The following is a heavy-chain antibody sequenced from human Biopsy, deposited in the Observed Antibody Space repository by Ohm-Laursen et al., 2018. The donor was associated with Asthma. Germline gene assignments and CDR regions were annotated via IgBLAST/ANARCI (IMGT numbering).Heavy chain of an antibody. Sequence: ASVKVSCKASGDPFSNYAISWVRQAPGQGLEWMGWISPFTGDTHFGQKFQGRVTMTTDTSTDTAYMELRSLRSDDTAVYYCARHPYNFGGFDYWGQGSLVLVSS. D-gene: IGHD5-24*01. CDR3: ARHPYNFGGFDY. J-gene: IGHJ4*02. CDR2: ISPFTGDT. CDR1: GDPFSNYA. V-gene: IGHV1-18*01.